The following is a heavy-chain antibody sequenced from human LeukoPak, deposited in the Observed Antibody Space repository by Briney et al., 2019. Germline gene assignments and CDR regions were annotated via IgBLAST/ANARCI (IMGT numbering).Heavy chain of an antibody. D-gene: IGHD3-16*01. V-gene: IGHV3-23*01. CDR3: AKRPLGVGWYFEL. J-gene: IGHJ2*01. CDR2: ISGNGGST. Sequence: GGSLRLSCAASGFTFSSHAMSWVRQAPGKGLEWVSAISGNGGSTYYADSVRGRFTISRDNSMNTLYLQMNSLRAEDTAVYYCAKRPLGVGWYFELWGRGTLVTVS. CDR1: GFTFSSHA.